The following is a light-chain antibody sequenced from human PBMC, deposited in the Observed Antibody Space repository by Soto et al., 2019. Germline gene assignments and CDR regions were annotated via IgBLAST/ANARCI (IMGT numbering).Light chain of an antibody. V-gene: IGKV2-30*01. CDR1: ESPTFSDGNTY. CDR3: MQGTHWPWT. CDR2: KVS. Sequence: DVVVTQSPLSLPVTLGQPASISCRSSESPTFSDGNTYLNWFQQRPGQSPRRLIYKVSTRDSGVPDRFSGSVSGTDFKLKISRVEAEDVGIYYCMQGTHWPWTFGQGTKVEI. J-gene: IGKJ1*01.